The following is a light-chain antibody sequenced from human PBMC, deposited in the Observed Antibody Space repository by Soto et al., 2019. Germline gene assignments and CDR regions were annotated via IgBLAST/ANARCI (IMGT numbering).Light chain of an antibody. V-gene: IGLV2-14*01. J-gene: IGLJ3*02. CDR3: SSYTSINTWV. CDR2: GVS. Sequence: QSVLTQPASVSGSPGQSITISCTGTSSDIGGYNYVSWYQQHPGKAPKLMIYGVSNRPSGISNRFSGSNSGDTASLTIFRLQAEDEADYYCSSYTSINTWVFGGGTKLTVL. CDR1: SSDIGGYNY.